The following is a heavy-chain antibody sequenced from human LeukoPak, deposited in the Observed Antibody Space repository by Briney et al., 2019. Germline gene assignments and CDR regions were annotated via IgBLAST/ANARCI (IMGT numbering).Heavy chain of an antibody. Sequence: GGSLRLSCAASGFTFSSYAMSWVRQAPGKGLEWISYISTTTTTIYYADSVKGRFIISRDDARNSLYLQMNSLRAEDTAVYYCARDRAAPTWYFDLWGRGTLVTVSS. J-gene: IGHJ2*01. D-gene: IGHD2-15*01. V-gene: IGHV3-48*01. CDR1: GFTFSSYA. CDR3: ARDRAAPTWYFDL. CDR2: ISTTTTTI.